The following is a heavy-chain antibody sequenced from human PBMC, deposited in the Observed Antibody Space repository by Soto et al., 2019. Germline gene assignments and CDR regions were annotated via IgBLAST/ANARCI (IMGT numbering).Heavy chain of an antibody. CDR1: GGTFSSYA. CDR3: AREGYCSGGSCSVLGAFDI. J-gene: IGHJ3*02. D-gene: IGHD2-15*01. CDR2: IIPIFGTA. Sequence: VKVSCKASGGTFSSYAISWVRQAPGQGLEWMGGIIPIFGTANYAQKFQGRVTITADESTSTAYMELSSLRSEDTAVYYCAREGYCSGGSCSVLGAFDIWGQGTMVTVSS. V-gene: IGHV1-69*13.